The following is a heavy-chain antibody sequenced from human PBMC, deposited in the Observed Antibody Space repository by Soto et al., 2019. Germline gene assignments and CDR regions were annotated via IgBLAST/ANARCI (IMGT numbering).Heavy chain of an antibody. Sequence: SETLSLTCAVYGGSFSGYYWSWIRQPPGKGLEWIGEINHSGSTNYNPSLKSRVTISVDTSKNQFSLKLSSVTAADTAVYYCARGSSDDYGDYDRSNWFDPWGQGTLVTVSS. J-gene: IGHJ5*02. CDR1: GGSFSGYY. CDR3: ARGSSDDYGDYDRSNWFDP. V-gene: IGHV4-34*01. D-gene: IGHD4-17*01. CDR2: INHSGST.